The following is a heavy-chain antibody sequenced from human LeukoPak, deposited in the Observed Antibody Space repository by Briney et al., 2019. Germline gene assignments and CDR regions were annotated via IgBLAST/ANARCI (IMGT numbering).Heavy chain of an antibody. CDR1: GYTFTGYY. J-gene: IGHJ4*02. CDR3: ARDQQAEYYYGSGSYLFDY. V-gene: IGHV1-2*02. CDR2: INPNSGGT. Sequence: GASVKVSCKASGYTFTGYYMHWVRQAPGQGLEWMGWINPNSGGTNYAQKFQGRVTMTRDTSISTAYMELSRLRSDDTAVYYCARDQQAEYYYGSGSYLFDYWGQGTLVTVSS. D-gene: IGHD3-10*01.